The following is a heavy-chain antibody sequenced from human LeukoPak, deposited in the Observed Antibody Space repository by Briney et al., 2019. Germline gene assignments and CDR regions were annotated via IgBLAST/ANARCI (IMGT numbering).Heavy chain of an antibody. CDR2: ISDSSTTI. CDR1: GFTFSSYN. CDR3: STDHGSPYSI. Sequence: GGSLRLSCAASGFTFSSYNMNWVRQAPGKGLEWVSYISDSSTTIYYADSVKGRFTISRDDSKNTLYLQMNSLKIGDTAVYYCSTDHGSPYSIWGQGTRVTVSS. V-gene: IGHV3-48*01. J-gene: IGHJ4*02. D-gene: IGHD1-26*01.